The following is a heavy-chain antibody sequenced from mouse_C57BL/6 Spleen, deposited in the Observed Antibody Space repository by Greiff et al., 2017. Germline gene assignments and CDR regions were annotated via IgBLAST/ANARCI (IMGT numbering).Heavy chain of an antibody. CDR3: ARDGYCSSQFAY. CDR2: IHPNSGST. D-gene: IGHD1-1*01. CDR1: GYTFTSYW. Sequence: QVQLQQPGAALVKPGASVKLSCKASGYTFTSYWMHWVKQRPGQGLAWIGMIHPNSGSTNYNEKFKSKATLTVDKSSSTAYMQLSSLTSEDSAVYYCARDGYCSSQFAYWGQGTLVTVSA. V-gene: IGHV1-64*01. J-gene: IGHJ3*01.